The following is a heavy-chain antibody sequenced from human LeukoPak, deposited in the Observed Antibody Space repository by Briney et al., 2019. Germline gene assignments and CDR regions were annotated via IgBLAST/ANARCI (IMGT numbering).Heavy chain of an antibody. V-gene: IGHV1-69*04. D-gene: IGHD3-3*01. Sequence: SVKVSCKASGGTFSSYAISWARQAPGQGLEWMGRNIPILGIANYAQKFQGRVTITADKSTSTAYMELSSLRSEDTAVCYCARGERGWSGYYNYYYYGMDVWGQGTTVTVSS. CDR1: GGTFSSYA. CDR2: NIPILGIA. CDR3: ARGERGWSGYYNYYYYGMDV. J-gene: IGHJ6*02.